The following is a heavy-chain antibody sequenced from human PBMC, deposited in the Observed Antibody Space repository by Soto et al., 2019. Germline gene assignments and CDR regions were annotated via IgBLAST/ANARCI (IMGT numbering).Heavy chain of an antibody. V-gene: IGHV1-2*04. D-gene: IGHD3-3*01. CDR2: INPNSGGT. CDR1: GYTFTGYY. CDR3: AADAHRDDFWSSYPYYYYSMDV. J-gene: IGHJ6*02. Sequence: ASVKVSCKASGYTFTGYYMHWVRQAPGQGLEWLGWINPNSGGTNYAQKFQGWVTMTRDTSISTAYMELSGLRPEDTAIYYCAADAHRDDFWSSYPYYYYSMDVWGQGTTVTVSS.